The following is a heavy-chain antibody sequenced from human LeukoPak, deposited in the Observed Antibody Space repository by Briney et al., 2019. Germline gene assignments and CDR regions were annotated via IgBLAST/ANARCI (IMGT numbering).Heavy chain of an antibody. CDR3: VKNYGSGGYGY. CDR2: ISSNGFST. V-gene: IGHV3-64D*06. CDR1: GFTFSSCA. Sequence: GGSLRLSCSASGFTFSSCAMHWVRQAPGKGLEYVSAISSNGFSTYYADSVKGRFTISRDNSKNTLYLQMSSLRPEDTAVYYCVKNYGSGGYGYWGQGILVTVSS. J-gene: IGHJ4*02. D-gene: IGHD3-10*01.